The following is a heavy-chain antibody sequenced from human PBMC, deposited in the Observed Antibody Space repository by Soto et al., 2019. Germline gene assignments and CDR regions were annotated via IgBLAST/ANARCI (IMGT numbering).Heavy chain of an antibody. V-gene: IGHV1-69*12. CDR3: ASPPIVDTIVNYYYGMDV. CDR1: GGTFSSYA. D-gene: IGHD5-12*01. J-gene: IGHJ6*02. CDR2: IIPIFGTA. Sequence: QVQLVQSGAEVKKPGSSVKVSCKASGGTFSSYAISWVRQAPGQGLEWMGGIIPIFGTADYAQKFQGRVTITADESTSTAYMELSSLRSEDTAVYYCASPPIVDTIVNYYYGMDVWGQGTTVTVSS.